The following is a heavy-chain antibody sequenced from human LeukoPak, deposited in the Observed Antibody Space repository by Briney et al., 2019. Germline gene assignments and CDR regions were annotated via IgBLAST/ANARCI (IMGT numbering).Heavy chain of an antibody. J-gene: IGHJ4*02. CDR2: IKQDGSEK. V-gene: IGHV3-7*01. D-gene: IGHD3-10*01. Sequence: GGSLRLSCAASGFTFSSYWMSWVRQAPGKGLEWVANIKQDGSEKYYVDSVKGRFTISRDNAKNSLYLQMNSLRTEDTAVYFCATLRYGSGSYYADYWGQGTQVTVSS. CDR3: ATLRYGSGSYYADY. CDR1: GFTFSSYW.